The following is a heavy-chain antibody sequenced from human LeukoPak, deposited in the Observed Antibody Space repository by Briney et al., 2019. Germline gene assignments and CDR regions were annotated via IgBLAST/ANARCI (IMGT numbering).Heavy chain of an antibody. V-gene: IGHV1-69*04. D-gene: IGHD6-19*01. CDR2: IIPIFGIA. CDR3: ARNIAVAGTEWFDP. CDR1: GGTFSSYA. Sequence: GASVKVSCKASGGTFSSYAISWVRQAPGQGLERMGRIIPIFGIANYAQKFQGRVTITADKSTSTAYMELSSLRSEDTAVYYCARNIAVAGTEWFDPWGQGTLVTVSS. J-gene: IGHJ5*02.